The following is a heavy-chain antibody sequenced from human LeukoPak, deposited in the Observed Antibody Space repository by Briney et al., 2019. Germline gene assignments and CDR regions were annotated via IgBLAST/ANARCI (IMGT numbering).Heavy chain of an antibody. D-gene: IGHD3-10*01. CDR3: AKDTSYVVRGHFDY. CDR1: GFTFTDYW. Sequence: AGGSLRLSCTTSGFTFTDYWMTWVRQAPGKGLEWVANINQDGSKKFYVDSVKGRFTISRDNAKNSLYLQMNSLRAEDTALYYCAKDTSYVVRGHFDYWGQGTLVTVSS. J-gene: IGHJ4*02. CDR2: INQDGSKK. V-gene: IGHV3-7*03.